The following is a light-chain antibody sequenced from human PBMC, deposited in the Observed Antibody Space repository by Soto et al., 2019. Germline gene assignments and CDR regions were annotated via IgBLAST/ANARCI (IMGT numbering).Light chain of an antibody. CDR3: QQSYTTPRT. J-gene: IGKJ4*02. Sequence: DIQMTQSPSSLSASVGDRVTITCRASQYISTYLNLYRQKSGKAPEVLIYSASTLQSGAPSRFSGRGSGTDFTLTIIGLQSEDFATYYCQQSYTTPRTFGAGTKVDIK. V-gene: IGKV1-39*01. CDR2: SAS. CDR1: QYISTY.